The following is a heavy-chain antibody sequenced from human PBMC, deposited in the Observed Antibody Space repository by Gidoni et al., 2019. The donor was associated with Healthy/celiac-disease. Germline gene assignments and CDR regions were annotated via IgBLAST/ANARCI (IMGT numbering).Heavy chain of an antibody. V-gene: IGHV3-23*01. Sequence: EVQLLESGGGLVQPGGSLRLSCAASGLTLRSYAMRWVGKAPGMGLEWVSAISGSCGSTYYADSVKGRFTISRDNSKNTLYLQMNSLRAEDTAVYYCAKNRGHGLRWILPDYWGQGTLVTVSS. J-gene: IGHJ4*02. CDR2: ISGSCGST. D-gene: IGHD5-18*01. CDR1: GLTLRSYA. CDR3: AKNRGHGLRWILPDY.